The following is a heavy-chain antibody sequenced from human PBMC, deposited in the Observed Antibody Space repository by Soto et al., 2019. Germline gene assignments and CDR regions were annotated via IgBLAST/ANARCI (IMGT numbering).Heavy chain of an antibody. V-gene: IGHV1-69*11. Sequence: QVQLVQSGAEMKEPGSSVKVSCKTSGGTFSSSAISWLRQAPGQGLEWMGGIIPLLRTPDYAQKIQGRVTIAADESTSTAYMELSSLRSEDTAVYYCARDNDRLQLGGNYYYILDVWGQGTTITVSS. CDR3: ARDNDRLQLGGNYYYILDV. D-gene: IGHD4-4*01. J-gene: IGHJ6*02. CDR2: IIPLLRTP. CDR1: GGTFSSSA.